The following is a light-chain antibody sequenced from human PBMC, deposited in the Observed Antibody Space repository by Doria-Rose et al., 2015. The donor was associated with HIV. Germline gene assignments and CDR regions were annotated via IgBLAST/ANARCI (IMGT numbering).Light chain of an antibody. CDR3: QHYNSFSRT. J-gene: IGKJ1*01. Sequence: TQSPSTLSASVGDRVTITCRASQSAGDWLAWYQQKAGKAPKLLIYKASTLDSGVPSRFSGSGSETHFTLTISSLQPDDFAIYYCQHYNSFSRTFGQGTKVEIK. CDR1: QSAGDW. CDR2: KAS. V-gene: IGKV1-5*03.